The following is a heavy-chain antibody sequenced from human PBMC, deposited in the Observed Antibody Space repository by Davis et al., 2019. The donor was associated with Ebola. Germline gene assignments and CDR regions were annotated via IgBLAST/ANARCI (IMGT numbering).Heavy chain of an antibody. CDR2: INPHTGNT. V-gene: IGHV1-18*04. Sequence: ASVKVSCKASGYTFTSYGITWVRQAPGQGLEWMGWINPHTGNTNYAQNVQGRVTMTTDTSTSTAYMELSSLRSEDTAVYYCAREELYYDFWSGYYHYYYYGMDVWGQGTTVTVSS. CDR1: GYTFTSYG. J-gene: IGHJ6*02. CDR3: AREELYYDFWSGYYHYYYYGMDV. D-gene: IGHD3-3*01.